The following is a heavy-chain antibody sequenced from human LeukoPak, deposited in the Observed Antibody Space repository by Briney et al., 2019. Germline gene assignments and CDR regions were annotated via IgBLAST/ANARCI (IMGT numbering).Heavy chain of an antibody. CDR1: GTTFSRYW. V-gene: IGHV3-7*03. CDR2: IKQDGGEK. J-gene: IGHJ4*02. Sequence: GGSLRLSCVDSGTTFSRYWMSWVRRAPGKGLEWVANIKQDGGEKYYVDSVKGRFTISRDNAKNSLYLQMNSLRVEDTAVYYCARDGRPLDYWGQGTLVTVSS. CDR3: ARDGRPLDY.